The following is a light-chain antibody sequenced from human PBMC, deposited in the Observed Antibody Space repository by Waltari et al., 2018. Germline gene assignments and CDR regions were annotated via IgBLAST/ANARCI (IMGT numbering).Light chain of an antibody. CDR3: VSYAGSDTYV. J-gene: IGLJ1*01. V-gene: IGLV2-11*01. Sequence: QSALTQPRSVSGSLGQSVAISCTGTSTDVGGYNYVSWYQQHPGKAPKIIIYDVTKRPSGVPDESSGSKSGNTASRTTSGLQPEHEANYYCVSYAGSDTYVFGTGTEVTVL. CDR2: DVT. CDR1: STDVGGYNY.